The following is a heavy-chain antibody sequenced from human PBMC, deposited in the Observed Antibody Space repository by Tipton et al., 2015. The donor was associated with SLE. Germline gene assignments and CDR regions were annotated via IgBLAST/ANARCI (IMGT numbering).Heavy chain of an antibody. CDR2: IFSDGSRT. D-gene: IGHD4-11*01. V-gene: IGHV3-74*01. CDR3: ARDPYYSKLRRYAFDI. Sequence: SLRLSCAASGFTFSSYWMHWVRQAPGKGLVWVSRIFSDGSRTTYADSVQGRFTISRDNAKNTLYLDMNSLRAEDTAVYYCARDPYYSKLRRYAFDIWGQGTMVTVSS. CDR1: GFTFSSYW. J-gene: IGHJ3*02.